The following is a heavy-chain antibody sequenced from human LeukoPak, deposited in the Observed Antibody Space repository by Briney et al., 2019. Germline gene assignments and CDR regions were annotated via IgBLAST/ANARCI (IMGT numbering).Heavy chain of an antibody. D-gene: IGHD2-21*01. CDR3: ARDLGGAHDY. CDR1: GFTFSSYG. V-gene: IGHV3-30*03. CDR2: ISYDGSSK. J-gene: IGHJ4*02. Sequence: GGSLRLSCAASGFTFSSYGMHWVRQAPGKGLEWVAVISYDGSSKYYIDSVKGRFTISRDNSKNTLYLQMNSQRAEDTAVYYCARDLGGAHDYWGQGTLVTVSS.